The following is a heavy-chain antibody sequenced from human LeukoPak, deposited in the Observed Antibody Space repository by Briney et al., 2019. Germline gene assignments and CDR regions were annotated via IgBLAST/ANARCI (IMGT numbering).Heavy chain of an antibody. CDR2: IYSGGST. V-gene: IGHV3-53*04. CDR3: ARDERYCSSTSCYFEAFDI. CDR1: GFTVSSNY. Sequence: GGSLRLSCAASGFTVSSNYMSWVRQAPGKGLEWVSVIYSGGSTYYADSVKGRFTISRHNSKNTLYLQMNSLRAEDTAVYYCARDERYCSSTSCYFEAFDIWGQGTMVTVSS. J-gene: IGHJ3*02. D-gene: IGHD2-2*01.